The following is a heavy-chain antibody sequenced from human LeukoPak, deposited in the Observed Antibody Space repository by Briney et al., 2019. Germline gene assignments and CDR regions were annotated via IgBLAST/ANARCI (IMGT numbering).Heavy chain of an antibody. CDR2: ISGSGGST. CDR1: GFTFSSYA. Sequence: GGSLRLSCAASGFTFSSYAMSWVRQASGKGLEWVSAISGSGGSTYYADSVKGRFTISRDNSKNTLYLQMNRRRAEDTAVYYCAKTTIDSNDAFDIWGQGRMVTVSS. D-gene: IGHD3-22*01. CDR3: AKTTIDSNDAFDI. J-gene: IGHJ3*02. V-gene: IGHV3-23*01.